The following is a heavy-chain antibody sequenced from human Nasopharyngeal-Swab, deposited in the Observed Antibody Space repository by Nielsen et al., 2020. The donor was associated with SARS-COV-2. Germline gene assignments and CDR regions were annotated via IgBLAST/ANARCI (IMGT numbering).Heavy chain of an antibody. V-gene: IGHV1-18*04. CDR2: ISAYNGNT. J-gene: IGHJ6*03. Sequence: ASVKVSCKASGYTFTSYGISWVRQAPGQGLEWRGWISAYNGNTNYAQKLQGRVTMTTDTSTSTAYMELRSLRSDDTAVYYCARADSRWLNYYYMDVWGKGTTVTVSS. CDR3: ARADSRWLNYYYMDV. CDR1: GYTFTSYG. D-gene: IGHD6-13*01.